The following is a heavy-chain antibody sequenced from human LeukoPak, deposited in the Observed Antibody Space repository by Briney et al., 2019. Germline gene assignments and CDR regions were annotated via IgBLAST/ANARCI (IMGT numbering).Heavy chain of an antibody. D-gene: IGHD6-19*01. V-gene: IGHV4-4*09. J-gene: IGHJ4*02. CDR2: INTSGSS. CDR1: GGSISGYY. CDR3: ARLWLGYYFDY. Sequence: SETLSLTCTVSGGSISGYYWTWIRQPPGKGLEWIGYINTSGSSNYNPSLKSRVTISVDTSKNQFSLKLSSVTAADTAVYYCARLWLGYYFDYWGQGTLVTVSS.